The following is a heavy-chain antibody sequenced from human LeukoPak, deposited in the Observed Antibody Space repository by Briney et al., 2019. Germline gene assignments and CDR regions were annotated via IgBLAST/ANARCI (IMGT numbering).Heavy chain of an antibody. CDR2: INSDGSST. V-gene: IGHV3-74*01. D-gene: IGHD2-15*01. Sequence: GGSLRLSCAASGFTFSSYWMHWVRQAPGKGLVWVSRINSDGSSTSYADSVKGRFTISRDNSKNSLYLQMNSLRTEDTALYYCAKDIRGYFDYWGQGTLVTVSS. CDR1: GFTFSSYW. CDR3: AKDIRGYFDY. J-gene: IGHJ4*02.